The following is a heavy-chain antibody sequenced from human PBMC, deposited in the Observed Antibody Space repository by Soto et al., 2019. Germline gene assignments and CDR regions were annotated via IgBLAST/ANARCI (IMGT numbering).Heavy chain of an antibody. V-gene: IGHV3-30-3*01. CDR2: ISYDGSNK. Sequence: QVQLVESGGGVVQPGRSLRLSCAASGFTFSSYAMHWVRQAPGKGLEWVAVISYDGSNKYYADSVKGRFTISRDNSKNTLYLQMNSLRAEDTAVYYCARDGFYCSSTSCYYYYGMDVWGQGTTVTVSS. D-gene: IGHD2-2*01. CDR3: ARDGFYCSSTSCYYYYGMDV. J-gene: IGHJ6*02. CDR1: GFTFSSYA.